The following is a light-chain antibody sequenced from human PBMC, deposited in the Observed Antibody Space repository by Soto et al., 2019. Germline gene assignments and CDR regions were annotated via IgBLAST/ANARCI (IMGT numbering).Light chain of an antibody. CDR2: DAS. V-gene: IGKV3-11*01. Sequence: EIVLTHSPATLSFSPGERSTLSCMASQSVGSYLAWFQQRPGQAPRLLIYDASNRATGIPARFSGSGSGTDFTLTINSLEPEDFAVYYCQKRTNWPITCGQGTQLEIK. CDR3: QKRTNWPIT. J-gene: IGKJ5*01. CDR1: QSVGSY.